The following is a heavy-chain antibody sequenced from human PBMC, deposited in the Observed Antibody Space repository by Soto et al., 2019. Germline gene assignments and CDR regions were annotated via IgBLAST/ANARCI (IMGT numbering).Heavy chain of an antibody. D-gene: IGHD3-10*01. Sequence: ASVKVSCKASCYTFTSYGISWVRQAPGQGLEWMGWISAYNGNTNYAQKLQGRVTMTTDTSTSTAYMELRSLRSDDTAVYYCARVSYYGSGSYSLNWFDPWGQGTLVTVSS. J-gene: IGHJ5*02. CDR3: ARVSYYGSGSYSLNWFDP. CDR2: ISAYNGNT. V-gene: IGHV1-18*01. CDR1: CYTFTSYG.